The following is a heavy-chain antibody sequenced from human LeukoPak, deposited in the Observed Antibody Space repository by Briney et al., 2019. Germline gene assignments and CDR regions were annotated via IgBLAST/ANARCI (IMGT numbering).Heavy chain of an antibody. D-gene: IGHD6-19*01. Sequence: GGSLRLSCAASGFTFSSYAMHCVRQAPGKGLEWVAVISYDGSNKYYADSVKGRFTISRGNSKNTLYLQMNSLRAEDTAVYYCARDGIAVAGTLDYWGQGTLVTVSS. CDR2: ISYDGSNK. J-gene: IGHJ4*02. CDR3: ARDGIAVAGTLDY. CDR1: GFTFSSYA. V-gene: IGHV3-30*04.